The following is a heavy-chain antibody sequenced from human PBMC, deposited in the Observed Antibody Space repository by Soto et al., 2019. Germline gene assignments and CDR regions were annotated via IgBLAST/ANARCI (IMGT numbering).Heavy chain of an antibody. J-gene: IGHJ5*02. D-gene: IGHD3-16*01. CDR2: ISSSGSTI. CDR1: GFTFSDYY. Sequence: GSLRLSCAASGFTFSDYYMSWIRQAPGKGLEWVSYISSSGSTIYYADSVKGRFTISRDNAKNSLYLQMNSLRAEDTAVYYCARDIAYVNWFDPWGQGTLVTVSS. V-gene: IGHV3-11*04. CDR3: ARDIAYVNWFDP.